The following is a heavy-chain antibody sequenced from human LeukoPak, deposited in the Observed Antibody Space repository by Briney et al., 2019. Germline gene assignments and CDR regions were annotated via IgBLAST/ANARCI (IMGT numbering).Heavy chain of an antibody. CDR3: ARTYCSSTSCYRVNWFDP. V-gene: IGHV5-51*01. J-gene: IGHJ5*02. D-gene: IGHD2-2*02. CDR1: GYSFTSYW. CDR2: IYPGDSDT. Sequence: GESLKISCKGSGYSFTSYWIGWVRQMPGKGLEWMGIIYPGDSDTRYSPSFQGQVTISADKSISTAYLQWSSQKASDTAMYYCARTYCSSTSCYRVNWFDPWGQGTLVTVSS.